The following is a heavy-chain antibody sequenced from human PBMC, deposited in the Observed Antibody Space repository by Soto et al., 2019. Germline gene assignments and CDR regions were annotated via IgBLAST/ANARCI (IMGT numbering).Heavy chain of an antibody. D-gene: IGHD3-22*01. J-gene: IGHJ4*02. CDR3: ARVRRSSGYYYGY. V-gene: IGHV1-46*01. CDR2: INPSGGST. Sequence: ASVKVSCKASGYTFTSYYMHCVRRSPGQGLEWMGIINPSGGSTSYAQKFQGRVTMTRDTSTSTVYMELSSLRSEDTAVYYCARVRRSSGYYYGYWGQGTPVTVSS. CDR1: GYTFTSYY.